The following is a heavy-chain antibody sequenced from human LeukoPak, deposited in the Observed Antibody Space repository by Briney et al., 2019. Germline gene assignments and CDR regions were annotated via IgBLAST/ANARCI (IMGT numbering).Heavy chain of an antibody. CDR1: GGSISSSSYC. D-gene: IGHD6-13*01. CDR3: ARHADLYSTLDY. Sequence: SETLSLTCSVSGGSISSSSYCWGWIRQPPGKGLEWIGSFYYSENTYYNPSLQSRVTISVDMSKNQFSLKLTSVTAADTAVYYCARHADLYSTLDYWGQGILVTVFS. V-gene: IGHV4-39*01. J-gene: IGHJ4*02. CDR2: FYYSENT.